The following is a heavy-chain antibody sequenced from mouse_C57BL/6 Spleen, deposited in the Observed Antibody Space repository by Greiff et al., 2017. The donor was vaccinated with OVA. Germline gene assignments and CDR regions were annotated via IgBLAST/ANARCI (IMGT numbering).Heavy chain of an antibody. CDR1: GYAFSSSW. CDR3: AILLSGTTGFAY. Sequence: VQRVESGPELVKPGASVKISCKASGYAFSSSWMNWVKQRPGKGLEWIGRIYPGDGDTNYNGKFKGKATLTADKSSSTAYMQLSSLTSEDSAVYFCAILLSGTTGFAYWGQGTLVTVSA. D-gene: IGHD2-1*01. J-gene: IGHJ3*01. V-gene: IGHV1-82*01. CDR2: IYPGDGDT.